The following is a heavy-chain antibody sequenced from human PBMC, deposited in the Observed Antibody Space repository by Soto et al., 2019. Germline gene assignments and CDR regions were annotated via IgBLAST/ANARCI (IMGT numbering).Heavy chain of an antibody. Sequence: SLRLSCAASGFTFSSYAMHWVRQAPGKGLEWVAVISYDGSNKYYADSVKGRFTISRDNSKNTLYLQMNSLRAEDTAVYYCAREGQWLVRNYYYGMDVWGQGT. CDR3: AREGQWLVRNYYYGMDV. CDR2: ISYDGSNK. J-gene: IGHJ6*02. V-gene: IGHV3-30-3*01. D-gene: IGHD6-19*01. CDR1: GFTFSSYA.